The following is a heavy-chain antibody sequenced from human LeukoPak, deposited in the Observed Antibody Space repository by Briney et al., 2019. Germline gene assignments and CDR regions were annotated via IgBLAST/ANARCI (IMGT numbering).Heavy chain of an antibody. V-gene: IGHV4-4*07. CDR1: GGSISSYY. D-gene: IGHD3-3*01. CDR3: ARVHKDDFWSGYYARMDYYYYYYMDV. Sequence: PSETLSLTCTVSGGSISSYYWSWLRQPAGKGLEWIGRIYTSGSTNYNPSLKSRVTVSVDTSKNQLSLKLSSVTAADTAVYYCARVHKDDFWSGYYARMDYYYYYYMDVWGKGTTVTVSS. CDR2: IYTSGST. J-gene: IGHJ6*03.